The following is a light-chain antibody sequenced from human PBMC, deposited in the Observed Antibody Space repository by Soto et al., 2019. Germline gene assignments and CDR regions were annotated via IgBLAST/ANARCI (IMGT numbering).Light chain of an antibody. CDR2: VNN. Sequence: QAVVTQPPSVSGTPGQRVTISCTGSSSNIGAGYDVHWYQQLPGTAPKLLIFVNNNRPSGVPDRFSGSKSGTSAFLAITGLQAEDEADYYCQSYDSSLSGVVFGGGTKVTVL. CDR3: QSYDSSLSGVV. V-gene: IGLV1-40*01. J-gene: IGLJ3*02. CDR1: SSNIGAGYD.